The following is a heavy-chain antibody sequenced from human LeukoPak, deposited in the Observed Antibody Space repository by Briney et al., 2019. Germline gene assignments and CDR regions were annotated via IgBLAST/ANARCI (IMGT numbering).Heavy chain of an antibody. V-gene: IGHV3-23*01. CDR2: ITGSSGNT. Sequence: GGSLRLSCAASGFTFSNYAMSWVRQAPGKGLEWVSAITGSSGNTYYADSVKGRFTISRDNSKNTLFLQMSSLRAEDTAVYYCAKWERVVVTATLDSWGQGTLVTVSS. CDR1: GFTFSNYA. J-gene: IGHJ4*02. CDR3: AKWERVVVTATLDS. D-gene: IGHD2-15*01.